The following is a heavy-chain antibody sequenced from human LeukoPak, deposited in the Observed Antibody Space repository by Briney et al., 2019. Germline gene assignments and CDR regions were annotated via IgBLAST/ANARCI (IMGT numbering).Heavy chain of an antibody. CDR2: INPSGGST. D-gene: IGHD2-2*01. CDR3: ARDRTRSAFFNYYYYGMDV. CDR1: GYTFTSYY. J-gene: IGHJ6*02. Sequence: GASVKVSCKASGYTFTSYYMQWVRQAPGQGLEWMGIINPSGGSTSYAQKFQGRVTMTRDTSTSTVYMELSSLRSEDTAVYYCARDRTRSAFFNYYYYGMDVWGQGTTVTVSS. V-gene: IGHV1-46*01.